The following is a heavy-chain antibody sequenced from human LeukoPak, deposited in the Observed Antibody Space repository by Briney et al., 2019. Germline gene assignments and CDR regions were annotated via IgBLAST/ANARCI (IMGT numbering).Heavy chain of an antibody. J-gene: IGHJ4*02. V-gene: IGHV1-18*04. Sequence: ASVNVSRKTSGYTFTSYGINGVRQAPGQGLECMGWISTYSGDTNSAQKLQARVTMNRDTSTGTAYMKLRSLRSDDTAVYYCARDPGGRRSQAGHFDYWGQGTLVTVSS. D-gene: IGHD3-16*01. CDR1: GYTFTSYG. CDR2: ISTYSGDT. CDR3: ARDPGGRRSQAGHFDY.